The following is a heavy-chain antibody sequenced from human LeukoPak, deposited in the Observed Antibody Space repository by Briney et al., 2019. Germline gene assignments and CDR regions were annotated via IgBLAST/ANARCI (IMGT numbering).Heavy chain of an antibody. Sequence: PSETLSLTCAVYGGSFSGYYWSWIRQPPGKGLEWIGEINHSGSTNYNPSLKSRVTISVDTSKNQFSLKLSSVTAADTAVYYCAGLLLGYCSGGSCYREGFDYWGQGTLVIVSS. CDR1: GGSFSGYY. D-gene: IGHD2-15*01. CDR3: AGLLLGYCSGGSCYREGFDY. J-gene: IGHJ4*02. V-gene: IGHV4-34*01. CDR2: INHSGST.